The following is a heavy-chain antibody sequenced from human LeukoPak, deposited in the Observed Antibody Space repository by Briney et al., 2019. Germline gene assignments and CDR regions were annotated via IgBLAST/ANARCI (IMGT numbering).Heavy chain of an antibody. Sequence: PGGSLRLSCEASPFIFSGHWLNWVRQTPGKGLEWVASINHNGNVNYYVDSVKGRFTISRDNAKNSLYLQMSNLRAEDTAVYFCARGGGLDVWGQGATVTVSS. CDR1: PFIFSGHW. D-gene: IGHD3-16*01. CDR2: INHNGNVN. V-gene: IGHV3-7*03. CDR3: ARGGGLDV. J-gene: IGHJ6*02.